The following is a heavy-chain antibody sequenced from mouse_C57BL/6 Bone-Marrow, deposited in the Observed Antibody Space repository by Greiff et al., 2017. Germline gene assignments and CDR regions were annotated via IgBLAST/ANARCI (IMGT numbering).Heavy chain of an antibody. V-gene: IGHV5-6*02. CDR2: ISSGGSYT. D-gene: IGHD4-1*01. J-gene: IGHJ3*01. CDR1: GFTFSSYG. CDR3: AGHQTGFAY. Sequence: EVMLVESGGDLVKPGGSLKLSCAASGFTFSSYGMSWVRQTPDKRLEWVATISSGGSYTYYPDSVKGRFTISRDNAKNTLYLQMSSLKSGDRAKYYCAGHQTGFAYWGQGTLVTVSA.